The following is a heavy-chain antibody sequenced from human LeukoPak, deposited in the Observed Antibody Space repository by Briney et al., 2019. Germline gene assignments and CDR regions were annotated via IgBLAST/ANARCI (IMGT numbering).Heavy chain of an antibody. D-gene: IGHD3-16*01. CDR1: RFTFSSYA. CDR2: ISGSGGST. V-gene: IGHV3-23*01. Sequence: RSGGSLRLSCAASRFTFSSYAMSWVRQAPGKGLEWVSAISGSGGSTYYADSVKGRFTISRDNSKNTLYLQMDSLRAEDTAVYYCAKSGYDGADYYYYYFEFGGQGKVVMVS. J-gene: IGHJ4*02. CDR3: AKSGYDGADYYYYYFEF.